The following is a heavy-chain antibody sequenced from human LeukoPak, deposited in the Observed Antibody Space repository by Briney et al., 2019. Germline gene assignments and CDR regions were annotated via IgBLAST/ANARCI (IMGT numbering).Heavy chain of an antibody. CDR1: GYTFTGYY. V-gene: IGHV1-2*02. Sequence: ASVKVSCKASGYTFTGYYMHWVRQAPGQGLEWMGWINPNSGGTNYAQKFQGRVTMTRDTSISTAYMELSRLRSDDTAVHYCARAPKYGFTFDYWGQGTLVTVSS. D-gene: IGHD2/OR15-2a*01. CDR3: ARAPKYGFTFDY. J-gene: IGHJ4*02. CDR2: INPNSGGT.